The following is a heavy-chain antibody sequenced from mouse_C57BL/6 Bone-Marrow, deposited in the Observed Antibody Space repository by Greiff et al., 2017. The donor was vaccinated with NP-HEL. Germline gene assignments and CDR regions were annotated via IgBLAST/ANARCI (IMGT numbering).Heavy chain of an antibody. J-gene: IGHJ3*01. CDR3: ARHYGNYDYDGAWFAY. D-gene: IGHD2-4*01. CDR1: GFTFSSYG. CDR2: ISSGGSYT. Sequence: EVQVVESGGDLVKPGGSLKLSCAASGFTFSSYGMSWVRPTPDKRLEWVATISSGGSYTYYPDSVQGRFTISRDNAKNTLYMQMSSLKSEDTAMYYCARHYGNYDYDGAWFAYWGQGTLVTVSA. V-gene: IGHV5-6*01.